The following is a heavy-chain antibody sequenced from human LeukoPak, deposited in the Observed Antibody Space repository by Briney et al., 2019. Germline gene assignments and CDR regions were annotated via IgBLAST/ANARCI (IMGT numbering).Heavy chain of an antibody. D-gene: IGHD6-19*01. CDR3: TRDQYSGHWYYAFDI. V-gene: IGHV3-48*03. Sequence: GGSLRLSCAASGFTFSSYEMNWVRQAPGKGPEWVSYISSSLSVIYYADSVKGRFTISRDNAKNSLFLQMNNLRDEDTAVYYCTRDQYSGHWYYAFDIWGQGTRVTVSS. J-gene: IGHJ3*02. CDR1: GFTFSSYE. CDR2: ISSSLSVI.